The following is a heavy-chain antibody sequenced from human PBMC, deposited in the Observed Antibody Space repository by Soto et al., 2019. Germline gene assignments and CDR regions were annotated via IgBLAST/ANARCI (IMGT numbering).Heavy chain of an antibody. CDR2: ISPSSTYI. CDR1: GLNFEKCS. CDR3: VKVLARGVGVPRFYFDS. Sequence: GGSLRLSCAASGLNFEKCSMNWVRQPPGKGPEWLASISPSSTYIRYADSVKGRFTISRDNARNTLYLHVNSLRAEDTAVYYCVKVLARGVGVPRFYFDSWGQGALVTV. J-gene: IGHJ4*02. V-gene: IGHV3-21*01. D-gene: IGHD2-2*01.